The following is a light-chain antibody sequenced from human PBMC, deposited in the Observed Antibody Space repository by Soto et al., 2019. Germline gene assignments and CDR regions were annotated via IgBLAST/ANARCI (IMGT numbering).Light chain of an antibody. V-gene: IGLV1-40*01. Sequence: QSVLTQPPSVSGAPGQRVTISCTGSSSNIGAGYDVHWYQQLPGTAPKLLIHGNSNRPSGVPDRFSGSKSGTSASLAITGLKAEDEDDYYFPSYDSSLSGYVFGTGTMLTVL. CDR2: GNS. CDR1: SSNIGAGYD. J-gene: IGLJ1*01. CDR3: PSYDSSLSGYV.